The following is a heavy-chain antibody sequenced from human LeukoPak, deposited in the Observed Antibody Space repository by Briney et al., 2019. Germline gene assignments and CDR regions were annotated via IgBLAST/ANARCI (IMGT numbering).Heavy chain of an antibody. Sequence: GGSLRLSCAASGFTFSSYAMNWVRQAPGKGLEWVSSISSSSSYIYYADSVKGRFTISRDNAKNSLYLQMNSLRAEDTAVYYCARDEKVVVTAIEDRDAYFDYWGQGTLVTVSS. J-gene: IGHJ4*02. CDR3: ARDEKVVVTAIEDRDAYFDY. V-gene: IGHV3-21*01. D-gene: IGHD2-21*02. CDR1: GFTFSSYA. CDR2: ISSSSSYI.